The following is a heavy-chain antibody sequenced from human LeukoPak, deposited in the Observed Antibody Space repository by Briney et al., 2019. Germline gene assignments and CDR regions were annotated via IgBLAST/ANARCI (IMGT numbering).Heavy chain of an antibody. CDR1: GGSISSYC. V-gene: IGHV4-4*07. D-gene: IGHD3-22*01. CDR3: ARATYDGYYYYYMDV. Sequence: KPSETLSLTCTVSGGSISSYCWSWIRQPAGKGLEWIGRIYTSGSTNCNPSLKSRVTMSVDTSKNQFSLKLSSVTAADTAVYYCARATYDGYYYYYMDVWGKGTTVTVSS. CDR2: IYTSGST. J-gene: IGHJ6*03.